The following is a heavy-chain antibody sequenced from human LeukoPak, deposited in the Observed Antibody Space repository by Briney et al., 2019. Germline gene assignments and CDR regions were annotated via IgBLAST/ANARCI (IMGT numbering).Heavy chain of an antibody. CDR2: MNPNSGNT. CDR3: VSLRAEIAARRQVQNWFDP. CDR1: GYTFTSYD. J-gene: IGHJ5*02. Sequence: GASVKVSCKASGYTFTSYDINWVRQATGQGLEWMGWMNPNSGNTGYAQKFQGRVTMTRNTSISTAYMELSSLRSEDTAVYYCVSLRAEIAARRQVQNWFDPWGQGTLVTVSS. D-gene: IGHD6-6*01. V-gene: IGHV1-8*01.